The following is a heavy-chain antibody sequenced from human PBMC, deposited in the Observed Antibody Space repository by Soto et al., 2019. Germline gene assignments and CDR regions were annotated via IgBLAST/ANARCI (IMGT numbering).Heavy chain of an antibody. Sequence: ASETLSLTCTVSGGSVSSGSYYWIWIRHPAGKGLEWIGRIYTSGSTNYNPSLKSRVTMSVDTSKNQFSLKLSSVTAADTAVYYCARDSSPRITMVRGVIVWFDPWGQGTLVTVSS. J-gene: IGHJ5*02. V-gene: IGHV4-61*02. D-gene: IGHD3-10*01. CDR2: IYTSGST. CDR1: GGSVSSGSYY. CDR3: ARDSSPRITMVRGVIVWFDP.